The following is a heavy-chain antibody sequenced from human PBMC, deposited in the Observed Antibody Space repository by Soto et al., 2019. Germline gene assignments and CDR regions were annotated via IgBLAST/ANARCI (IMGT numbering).Heavy chain of an antibody. Sequence: QVQLQQWGAGLLKPSETLSLTCAVYGGSFSGYYWSWIRQPPGKGLEGIGEINHSGSTNYNPSLKSRVTISVDTSKNQFSLKLSSVTAADTAVYYCARGARLGYCSSTSCYVHYYYYGMDVWGQGTTVTVSS. CDR3: ARGARLGYCSSTSCYVHYYYYGMDV. CDR2: INHSGST. D-gene: IGHD2-2*01. J-gene: IGHJ6*02. CDR1: GGSFSGYY. V-gene: IGHV4-34*01.